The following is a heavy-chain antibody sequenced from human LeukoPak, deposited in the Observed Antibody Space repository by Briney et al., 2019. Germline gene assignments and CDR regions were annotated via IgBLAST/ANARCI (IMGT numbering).Heavy chain of an antibody. Sequence: SETLSLTCTVSGGSISSYYWSWLRQPPGKGLEWIGYIYYSGSTNYNPSLKSRVTISVDTSKNQFSLKLSSVTAADTAVYYCARDRSGRYCSSTSCYRDWYFDLWGRGTLVTVSS. D-gene: IGHD2-2*02. CDR2: IYYSGST. J-gene: IGHJ2*01. CDR1: GGSISSYY. V-gene: IGHV4-59*01. CDR3: ARDRSGRYCSSTSCYRDWYFDL.